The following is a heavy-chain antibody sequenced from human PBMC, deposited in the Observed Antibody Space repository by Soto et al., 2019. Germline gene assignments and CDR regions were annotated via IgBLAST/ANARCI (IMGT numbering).Heavy chain of an antibody. Sequence: QVQLVQSGAEVKKPGASMKVSCKASGYTFTSYYMHWVRQAPGQGLEWMGRINPSDGSARYAQKLRGRVTMTRDMPTSGGYRGLSSLKSEDTAVYYCAGYLNFYWWSGLDNWGRGTLVSVSS. J-gene: IGHJ4*02. CDR2: INPSDGSA. D-gene: IGHD3-3*01. CDR3: AGYLNFYWWSGLDN. V-gene: IGHV1-46*01. CDR1: GYTFTSYY.